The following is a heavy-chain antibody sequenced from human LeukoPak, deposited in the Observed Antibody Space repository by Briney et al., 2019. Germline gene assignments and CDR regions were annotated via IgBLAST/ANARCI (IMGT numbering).Heavy chain of an antibody. D-gene: IGHD3-22*01. V-gene: IGHV4-59*01. CDR1: GGSINNYY. Sequence: KPSETLSLTCTVSGGSINNYYWSWIRQPPGKGLEWIGYIYYSGSTNYNPSLKSRVTISVDTSKNQFSLKLSSVTAADTAVYYCARAHSSGRTFDYWGQGTLVTGFS. CDR3: ARAHSSGRTFDY. CDR2: IYYSGST. J-gene: IGHJ4*02.